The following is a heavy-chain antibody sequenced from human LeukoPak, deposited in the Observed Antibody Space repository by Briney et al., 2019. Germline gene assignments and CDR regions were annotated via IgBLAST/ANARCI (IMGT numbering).Heavy chain of an antibody. J-gene: IGHJ4*02. CDR3: VRASSTTAAGLFDY. D-gene: IGHD6-13*01. V-gene: IGHV3-53*01. CDR1: GFTVSSNF. Sequence: GGSLRLSCAASGFTVSSNFMSWVRQAPAAAMEWVSVLYSGGYTFYADSVKGRFTISRDNSENTLYLQMNSLRADDTAVYYCVRASSTTAAGLFDYWGQGTLLTVSS. CDR2: LYSGGYT.